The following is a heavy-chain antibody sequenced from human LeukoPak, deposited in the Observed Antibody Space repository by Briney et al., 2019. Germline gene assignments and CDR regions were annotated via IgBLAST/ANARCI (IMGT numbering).Heavy chain of an antibody. V-gene: IGHV3-9*01. CDR1: GFTFDDYA. CDR3: AKDMGAVAGKDAFDI. D-gene: IGHD6-19*01. Sequence: PGRSLRLSCAASGFTFDDYAMHWVRQAPGKGLEWVSGISWNSGSIGYADSVKGRFTISRDNAKNSLYLQMNSLRAEDTALYYCAKDMGAVAGKDAFDIWGQGTMVTVSS. CDR2: ISWNSGSI. J-gene: IGHJ3*02.